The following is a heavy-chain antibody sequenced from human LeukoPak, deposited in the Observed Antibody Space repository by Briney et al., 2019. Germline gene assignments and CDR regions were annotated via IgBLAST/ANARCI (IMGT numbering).Heavy chain of an antibody. Sequence: ASVKVSCKASGYTFSSYGNSWVRQAPGQGLEWMGWISAYNGDTNYAQKVQGRVTVTTDTSTSTAHMELRSLRSDDTAVYYCARDQGYYDSSGPDYWGQGTLVTVSS. D-gene: IGHD3-22*01. CDR3: ARDQGYYDSSGPDY. V-gene: IGHV1-18*01. CDR1: GYTFSSYG. J-gene: IGHJ4*02. CDR2: ISAYNGDT.